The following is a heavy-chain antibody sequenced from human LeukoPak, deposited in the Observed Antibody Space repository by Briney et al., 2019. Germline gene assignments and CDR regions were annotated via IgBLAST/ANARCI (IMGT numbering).Heavy chain of an antibody. J-gene: IGHJ4*02. Sequence: SETLSLTCTVSGGSISSYYWSWIRQPPGKGLEWIGEINHSGSTNYNPSLKSRVTISVDTSKNQFSLKLSSVTAADTAVYYCARRYFGVFDYWGQGTLVTVSS. V-gene: IGHV4-34*01. CDR2: INHSGST. CDR3: ARRYFGVFDY. D-gene: IGHD3-3*01. CDR1: GGSISSYY.